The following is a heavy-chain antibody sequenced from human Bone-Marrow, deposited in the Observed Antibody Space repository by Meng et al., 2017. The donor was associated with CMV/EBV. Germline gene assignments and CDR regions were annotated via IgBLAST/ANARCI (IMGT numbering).Heavy chain of an antibody. J-gene: IGHJ4*02. CDR1: GFTFSTYP. CDR3: AREVKEGGSFDY. Sequence: GGSRRLSCEGSGFTFSTYPMHWVRQAPGKGLESVSAISGNGGSTYYADSVKGRFTISRDNSKNTLSLQMGSLRAEDMAVYYCAREVKEGGSFDYWGQGTLVTVSS. V-gene: IGHV3-64*02. CDR2: ISGNGGST. D-gene: IGHD1-26*01.